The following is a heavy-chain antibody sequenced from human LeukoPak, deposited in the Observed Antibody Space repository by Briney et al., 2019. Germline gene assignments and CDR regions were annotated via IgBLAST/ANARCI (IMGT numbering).Heavy chain of an antibody. J-gene: IGHJ4*02. CDR2: IYHSGGA. V-gene: IGHV4-34*01. Sequence: PSETLSLTCAVYGGSFSGYYWSWIRQPPGKGLEWIGQIYHSGGANYNPSLRSRVTISIDTSKNQLSLRLSSVTAADTAVYYCARHGDYCFDTWGQGTLVTVSS. CDR3: ARHGDYCFDT. CDR1: GGSFSGYY. D-gene: IGHD7-27*01.